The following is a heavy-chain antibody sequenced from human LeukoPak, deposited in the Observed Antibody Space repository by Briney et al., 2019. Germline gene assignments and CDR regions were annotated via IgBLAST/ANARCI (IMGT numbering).Heavy chain of an antibody. Sequence: PSETLSLTCTVSGGSISNYYWSWIRQPPGKGLEWIGSIYHSGRTFYNPSLKSRVTISVDTSKNQFSLKLSSVTAADTAVYYCATRPRGWFDPWGQGTLVTVSS. CDR3: ATRPRGWFDP. CDR2: IYHSGRT. CDR1: GGSISNYY. V-gene: IGHV4-59*04. J-gene: IGHJ5*02.